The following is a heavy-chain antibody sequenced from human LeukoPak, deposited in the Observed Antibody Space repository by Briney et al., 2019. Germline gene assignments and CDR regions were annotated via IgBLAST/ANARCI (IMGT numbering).Heavy chain of an antibody. D-gene: IGHD1-26*01. CDR3: AKGWESRD. CDR1: GFTFSSYG. CDR2: IRYDGSNK. V-gene: IGHV3-30*02. J-gene: IGHJ4*02. Sequence: GGSLRLSCAASGFTFSSYGMHWVRQAPGKGLEWVAFIRYDGSNKYYVDSVKGRFTISRDNYKNTLYLQMNSLRTVDTAVYYCAKGWESRDWGQGTLVTVSS.